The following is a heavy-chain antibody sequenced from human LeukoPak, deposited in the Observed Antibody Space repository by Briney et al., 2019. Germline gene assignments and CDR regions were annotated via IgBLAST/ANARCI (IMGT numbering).Heavy chain of an antibody. Sequence: GGSLRLSCAASGFTFDDYAMHWVRQAPGKGLEWVSGICWYSGSYGFADAVKGRFTISRDHAKNHLYLQMNSLRAEDTALYYCAKDYCGGDCYSGWYFDLWGRGTLVTVSS. D-gene: IGHD2-21*02. V-gene: IGHV3-9*01. J-gene: IGHJ2*01. CDR2: ICWYSGSY. CDR1: GFTFDDYA. CDR3: AKDYCGGDCYSGWYFDL.